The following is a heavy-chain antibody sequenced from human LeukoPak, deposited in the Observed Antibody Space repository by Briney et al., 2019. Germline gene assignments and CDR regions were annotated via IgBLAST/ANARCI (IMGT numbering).Heavy chain of an antibody. CDR1: GGSFISGYY. CDR2: IHHSGST. D-gene: IGHD6-13*01. V-gene: IGHV4-34*01. Sequence: KPSETLSLTCAVYGGSFISGYYWTFIRQTPEKGLEWIGEIHHSGSTNYNPNYNPSLKSRVTISLDTSKNQVSLKLNSVTAADTALYYCATFRWAVGFEYCGQGTLVTVSS. CDR3: ATFRWAVGFEY. J-gene: IGHJ4*02.